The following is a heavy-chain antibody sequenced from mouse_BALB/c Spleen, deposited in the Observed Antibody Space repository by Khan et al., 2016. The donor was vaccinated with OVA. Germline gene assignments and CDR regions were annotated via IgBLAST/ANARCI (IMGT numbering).Heavy chain of an antibody. V-gene: IGHV2-2*02. D-gene: IGHD2-4*01. Sequence: QVQLKQSGPGLVQPSQSLSITCTVSGFSLTNYGVHWVRQSPGKGLEWLGLIWSGGSTDYNAAFISRLSISKDNSKSQVFFKMNSLQANDTAIYYCARHYDYDEALTYWGQGTLVTVSA. J-gene: IGHJ3*01. CDR2: IWSGGST. CDR1: GFSLTNYG. CDR3: ARHYDYDEALTY.